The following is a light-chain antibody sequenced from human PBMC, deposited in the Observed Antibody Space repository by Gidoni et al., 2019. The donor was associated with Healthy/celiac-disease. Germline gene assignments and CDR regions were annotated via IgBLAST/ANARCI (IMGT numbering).Light chain of an antibody. CDR3: QQYYTTLT. V-gene: IGKV4-1*01. J-gene: IGKJ4*01. CDR1: QSVLYSSDNKNY. Sequence: DIVMTQSPDSLSVSLGERATINCTSSQSVLYSSDNKNYLAWEQQKQGQLPKLLIYWASTRESGVPDRFSGSGSGTDFTLIISSLQAEDVAVYYCQQYYTTLTFGGGTKVAIK. CDR2: WAS.